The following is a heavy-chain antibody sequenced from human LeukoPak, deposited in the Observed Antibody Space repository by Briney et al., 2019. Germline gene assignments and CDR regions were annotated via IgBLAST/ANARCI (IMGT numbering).Heavy chain of an antibody. Sequence: GGSLRLSCAASGFTFSSYWMSWVRQAPGTGLDWVANIHQDGSEKYYVDSVKGRFTISRDNAKNSLYLQMNSLRAEDTAIYYCGRESSSSTFDYWGQGTLVTVSS. CDR3: GRESSSSTFDY. J-gene: IGHJ4*02. D-gene: IGHD5/OR15-5a*01. CDR1: GFTFSSYW. V-gene: IGHV3-7*01. CDR2: IHQDGSEK.